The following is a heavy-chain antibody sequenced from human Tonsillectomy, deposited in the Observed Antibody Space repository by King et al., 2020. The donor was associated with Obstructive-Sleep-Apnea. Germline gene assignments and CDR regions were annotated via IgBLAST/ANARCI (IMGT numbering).Heavy chain of an antibody. D-gene: IGHD3-16*01. CDR3: ARGWGSFDY. CDR1: GVSIRSRSYY. Sequence: LQLQESGPGLVKPSETLSLTCTVSGVSIRSRSYYWVWIRQPPGKGLEWIGSIYYIGNTYYNPSLKSRLTISVDTSKNQFSLKLSSVTAADTAVYYCARGWGSFDYWGQGTLVTVSS. J-gene: IGHJ4*02. CDR2: IYYIGNT. V-gene: IGHV4-39*07.